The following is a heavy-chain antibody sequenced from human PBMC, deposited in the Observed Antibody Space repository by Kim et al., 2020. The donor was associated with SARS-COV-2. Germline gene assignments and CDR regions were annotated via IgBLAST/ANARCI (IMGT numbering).Heavy chain of an antibody. CDR3: ARGLWRSGSWVYGMDV. D-gene: IGHD3-3*01. CDR2: IIPIFGTA. V-gene: IGHV1-69*13. Sequence: SVKVSCKASGGTFSSYAISWVRQAPGQGLEWMGGIIPIFGTANYAQKFQGRVTITADESTSTAHMELSSLRSEDTAVYYCARGLWRSGSWVYGMDVWGQGTTVTVSS. J-gene: IGHJ6*02. CDR1: GGTFSSYA.